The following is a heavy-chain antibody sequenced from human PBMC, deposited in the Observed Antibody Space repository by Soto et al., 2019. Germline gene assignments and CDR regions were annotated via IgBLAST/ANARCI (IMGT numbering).Heavy chain of an antibody. CDR2: ISYDGSNK. CDR1: GFTFSSYA. CDR3: AREWWGMAIDY. Sequence: QVQLVEAGGGVVQPGRSLRLSCAASGFTFSSYAMHWGRQAPGKGLEWVAVISYDGSNKYYADSVKGRFTISRDNSKNTLYRQMNSLRAEDTAVYYCAREWWGMAIDYWGQGTLVTVSS. V-gene: IGHV3-30-3*01. J-gene: IGHJ4*02. D-gene: IGHD2-8*02.